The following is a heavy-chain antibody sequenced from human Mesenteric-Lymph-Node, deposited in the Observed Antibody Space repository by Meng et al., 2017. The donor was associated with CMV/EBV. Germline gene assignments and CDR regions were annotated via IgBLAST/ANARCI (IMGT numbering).Heavy chain of an antibody. CDR3: ALTTVTRGVIFDY. V-gene: IGHV3-74*01. Sequence: GGSLRLSCAASGFTVSDYWMHWVRQAPGKGLVWVSRIKSDGISTTYADSVKGRFTISRDNVKNTMYLQMNSLRAEDTAVYYCALTTVTRGVIFDYWGQGTLVTVSS. J-gene: IGHJ4*02. D-gene: IGHD4-17*01. CDR2: IKSDGIST. CDR1: GFTVSDYW.